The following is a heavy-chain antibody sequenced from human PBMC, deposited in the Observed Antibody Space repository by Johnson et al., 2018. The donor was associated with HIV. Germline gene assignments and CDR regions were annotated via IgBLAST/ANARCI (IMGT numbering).Heavy chain of an antibody. Sequence: VQLVESGGVAIQPGGSLRLSCAASGFTFDDYTMHWVRQAPGKGLEWVSLISWDGGSTYYADSVKGRFTISRDNSKNSLYLQMNSLRTEDTALYYCAKDASGSYSRAQSISDAFDIWGQGTMVTVSS. J-gene: IGHJ3*02. V-gene: IGHV3-43*01. D-gene: IGHD1-26*01. CDR3: AKDASGSYSRAQSISDAFDI. CDR2: ISWDGGST. CDR1: GFTFDDYT.